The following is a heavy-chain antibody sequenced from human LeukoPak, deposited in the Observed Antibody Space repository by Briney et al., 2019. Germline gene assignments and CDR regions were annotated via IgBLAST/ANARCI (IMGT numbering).Heavy chain of an antibody. J-gene: IGHJ3*02. CDR2: IYSSGST. CDR1: GFTVSSNY. Sequence: GGSLRHSCAASGFTVSSNYMSWVRQCPGKGLEWVSIIYSSGSTYYPDSLKGRFTISRDNSKNTLYLQVNSLRVEDTAIYYCARVSVTTTSDAFDIWGQGTMVTVSS. V-gene: IGHV3-53*01. CDR3: ARVSVTTTSDAFDI. D-gene: IGHD4-17*01.